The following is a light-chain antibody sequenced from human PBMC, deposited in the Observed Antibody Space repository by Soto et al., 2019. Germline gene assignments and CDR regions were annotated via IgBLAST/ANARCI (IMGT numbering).Light chain of an antibody. J-gene: IGKJ3*01. CDR3: QQRSNWL. V-gene: IGKV3-11*01. Sequence: VFTPSPVTLSLSPGERSTLSCRASQSVSNYVAWYQQKPGQAPRLLIYDASNRATGIPARFSGSGSGTDFTLTISSLEPEDFAVYYCQQRSNWLFGPGTKVDIK. CDR2: DAS. CDR1: QSVSNY.